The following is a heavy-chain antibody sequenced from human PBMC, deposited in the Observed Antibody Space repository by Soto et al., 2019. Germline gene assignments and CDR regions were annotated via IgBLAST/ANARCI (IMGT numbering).Heavy chain of an antibody. J-gene: IGHJ4*02. CDR2: ITASGATT. D-gene: IGHD5-18*01. Sequence: EVQLLESGGGLAQPGGSLRLSCAASGFTSSSYAMSWVRQAAGEGLEWVSTITASGATTYYADSVKGRFTISRDNSNDTLYFQMNSLRAEDTAVYYCARGKGGYSYHFDCWGQGTLVTVSS. CDR1: GFTSSSYA. CDR3: ARGKGGYSYHFDC. V-gene: IGHV3-23*01.